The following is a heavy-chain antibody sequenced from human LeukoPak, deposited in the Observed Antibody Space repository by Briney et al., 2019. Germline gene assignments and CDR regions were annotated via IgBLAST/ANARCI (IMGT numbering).Heavy chain of an antibody. V-gene: IGHV3-66*01. CDR1: GFTGSGSY. Sequence: GGSLRRSCAAPGFTGSGSYVGWVGPAPGKGGEGVSVLSSYGSTYYTHSVKGRFTISRANYKHTLSLQMNSLRVEDTAGYYCARDRGNWGDEGGPLIDYWGQGTLVTVSS. D-gene: IGHD7-27*01. J-gene: IGHJ4*02. CDR3: ARDRGNWGDEGGPLIDY. CDR2: LSSYGST.